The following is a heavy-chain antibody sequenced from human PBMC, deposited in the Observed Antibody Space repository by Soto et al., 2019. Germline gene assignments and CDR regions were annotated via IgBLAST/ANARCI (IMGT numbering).Heavy chain of an antibody. J-gene: IGHJ6*02. CDR3: ARDLGSSSSRYYYYGMDV. CDR2: INPSGGST. D-gene: IGHD6-6*01. Sequence: GASVKVSFKASGYTFTSYYMHWLRQAPGQGREWMGIINPSGGSTSYAQKFQGRVTMTRDTSTSTVYMELSSLRSEDTAVYYCARDLGSSSSRYYYYGMDVWGQGTTVTVSS. V-gene: IGHV1-46*01. CDR1: GYTFTSYY.